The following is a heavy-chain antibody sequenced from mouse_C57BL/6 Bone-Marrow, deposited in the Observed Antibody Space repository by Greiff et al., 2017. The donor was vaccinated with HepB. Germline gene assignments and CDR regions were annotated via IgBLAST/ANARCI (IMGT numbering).Heavy chain of an antibody. CDR1: GYTFTSYW. Sequence: VQLQQPGAELVMPGASVKLSCKASGYTFTSYWMHWVKQRPGQGLEWIGDIDPSDSYTNYNQKFKGKSTLAVDKSSSTAYMQLSSLTSEDSAVYYCAREGYDTWYFDVWGTGTTVTVSS. CDR3: AREGYDTWYFDV. D-gene: IGHD3-1*01. CDR2: IDPSDSYT. V-gene: IGHV1-69*01. J-gene: IGHJ1*03.